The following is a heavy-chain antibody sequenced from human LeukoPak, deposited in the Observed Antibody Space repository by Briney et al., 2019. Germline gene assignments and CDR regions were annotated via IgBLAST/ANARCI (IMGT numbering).Heavy chain of an antibody. CDR1: GGPFSGYY. CDR3: ARDTRGPLDY. D-gene: IGHD2-15*01. CDR2: IKHSGGT. V-gene: IGHV4-34*01. J-gene: IGHJ4*02. Sequence: PSETLSLTCAVYGGPFSGYYWSWIRQPPGKGLEWIGQIKHSGGTNYNPSLKSRVTMSLDTSKNQFSLKLSSVTAADTAVYYCARDTRGPLDYWGQGTLVTVSS.